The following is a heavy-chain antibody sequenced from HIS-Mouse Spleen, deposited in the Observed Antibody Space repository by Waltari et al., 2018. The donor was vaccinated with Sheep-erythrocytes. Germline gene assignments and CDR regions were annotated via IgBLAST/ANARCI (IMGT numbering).Heavy chain of an antibody. Sequence: QVQLVQSGAEVKKPGASVKVSCKASGYTFTGYYMHWVRQAPGQGLEWMGWINPNRCGTNYAQKFQGRVTMTRDTSISTAYMELSRLRSDDTAVYYCARGYYDFWSGSALGAFDIWGQGTMVTVSS. J-gene: IGHJ3*02. CDR2: INPNRCGT. V-gene: IGHV1-2*02. D-gene: IGHD3-3*01. CDR1: GYTFTGYY. CDR3: ARGYYDFWSGSALGAFDI.